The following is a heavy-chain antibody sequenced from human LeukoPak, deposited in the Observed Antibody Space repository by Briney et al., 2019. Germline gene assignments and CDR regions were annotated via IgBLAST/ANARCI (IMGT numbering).Heavy chain of an antibody. CDR3: ARDSPYPSSSWYETQFDP. CDR2: KSAYNGNT. Sequence: ASVKVSCEASSYPFTSDGISWVRQAPGQGLECVVCKSAYNGNTNYAQKLQGRVTMTTDTSTSTAYMELRSLRSDDTAVYYCARDSPYPSSSWYETQFDPWGQGTLVTVSS. J-gene: IGHJ5*02. V-gene: IGHV1-18*01. D-gene: IGHD6-13*01. CDR1: SYPFTSDG.